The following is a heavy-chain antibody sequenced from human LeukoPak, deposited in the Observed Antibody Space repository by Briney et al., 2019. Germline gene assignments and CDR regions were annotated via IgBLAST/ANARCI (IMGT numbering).Heavy chain of an antibody. D-gene: IGHD3-3*01. CDR3: ACSFGVAPSPFDY. V-gene: IGHV4-39*07. CDR1: GGSISSSSYY. J-gene: IGHJ4*02. Sequence: SETLSLTCTVSGGSISSSSYYWGWIRQPPGKGLEWIGSIYYSGSTYYNPSLKSRVTISVDTSKNQFSLKLSSVTAADTAVYYCACSFGVAPSPFDYWGQGTLVTVSS. CDR2: IYYSGST.